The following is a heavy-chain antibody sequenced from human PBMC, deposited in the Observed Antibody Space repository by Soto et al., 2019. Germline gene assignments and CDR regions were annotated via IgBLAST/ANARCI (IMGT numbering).Heavy chain of an antibody. Sequence: GGFRRLSGAASGFAFSSYVMHWVRQAPGKGRGGGGVIWYDGTNDDYGGSVKGRFTISRDNSKNTLSLQMNNLRAEDTAIYYCESFSGYIDYWGQGA. J-gene: IGHJ4*02. CDR3: ESFSGYIDY. V-gene: IGHV3-33*01. CDR1: GFAFSSYV. CDR2: IWYDGTND. D-gene: IGHD3-22*01.